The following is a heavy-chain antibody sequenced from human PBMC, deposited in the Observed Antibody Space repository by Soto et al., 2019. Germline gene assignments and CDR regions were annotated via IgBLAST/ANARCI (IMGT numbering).Heavy chain of an antibody. Sequence: ASVKVSCKASGGTFSSYTISWVRQAPGQGLEWMGRIIPILGIANYAQKFQGRVTITADKSTSTAYMELSSLRAEDTAVYYCAKDVPTVTTTRYFEYWGQGTLVTVSS. CDR3: AKDVPTVTTTRYFEY. CDR2: IIPILGIA. CDR1: GGTFSSYT. V-gene: IGHV1-69*04. D-gene: IGHD4-4*01. J-gene: IGHJ4*02.